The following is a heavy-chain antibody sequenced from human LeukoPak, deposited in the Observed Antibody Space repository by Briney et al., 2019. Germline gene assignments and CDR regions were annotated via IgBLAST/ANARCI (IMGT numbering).Heavy chain of an antibody. Sequence: PGGSLRLSCAASGFTFSSYSMNWVRQAPGKGLDWVSYISSSSDTIYYADSVKGRFTISRDNAKNSLYLQMNSLRAEDTAVYFCATESGTYSDTCFDYWGQGTLVTVSS. D-gene: IGHD1-26*01. CDR3: ATESGTYSDTCFDY. V-gene: IGHV3-48*01. J-gene: IGHJ4*02. CDR1: GFTFSSYS. CDR2: ISSSSDTI.